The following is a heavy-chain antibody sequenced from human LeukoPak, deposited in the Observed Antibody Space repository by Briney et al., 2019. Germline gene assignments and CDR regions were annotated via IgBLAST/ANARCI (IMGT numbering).Heavy chain of an antibody. Sequence: PGGSLRLSCAASGFTVSSNYMSWVRQAPGKGLEWVSVVSGSGDSTDYADSVKGRFTISRDNSKSTLYLQMNSLRAEDTAVYYCAKGLPFDYWGQGTLVTVSS. J-gene: IGHJ4*02. CDR3: AKGLPFDY. CDR2: VSGSGDST. CDR1: GFTVSSNY. V-gene: IGHV3-23*01.